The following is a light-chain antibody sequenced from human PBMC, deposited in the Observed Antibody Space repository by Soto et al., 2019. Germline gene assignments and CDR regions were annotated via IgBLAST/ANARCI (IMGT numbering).Light chain of an antibody. J-gene: IGKJ1*01. V-gene: IGKV3-20*01. Sequence: EIVWTQSPGTLSLSPGERSTRSGLASQSVSSSYLAWYQQKPGQAPRLLIFGASIRVTGITDRFIGSGSGTDFTLTISRLEPEDFAVYYCQHYVTSLTTFGQGTQVDIK. CDR2: GAS. CDR3: QHYVTSLTT. CDR1: QSVSSSY.